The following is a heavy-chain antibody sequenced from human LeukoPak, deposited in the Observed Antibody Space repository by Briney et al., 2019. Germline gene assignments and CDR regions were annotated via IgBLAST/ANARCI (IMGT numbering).Heavy chain of an antibody. J-gene: IGHJ4*02. D-gene: IGHD6-13*01. Sequence: PGGSLRLSCAASGFTFSSYWMSWVRQAPGKGLEWVANIKKDGSEKYYVDSVKGRFTISRDNAKNSLYLQMNSLRAEDTAVYYCVREQFLGAAAGQGGSYDYWGQGTLVTVSS. CDR2: IKKDGSEK. V-gene: IGHV3-7*04. CDR3: VREQFLGAAAGQGGSYDY. CDR1: GFTFSSYW.